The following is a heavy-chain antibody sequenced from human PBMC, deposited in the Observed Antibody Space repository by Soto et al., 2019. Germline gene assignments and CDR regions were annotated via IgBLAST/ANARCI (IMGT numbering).Heavy chain of an antibody. J-gene: IGHJ3*02. CDR2: INHSGST. D-gene: IGHD3-22*01. CDR1: GGSFSGYY. Sequence: SETLSLTCAVYGGSFSGYYWSWIRQPPGKGLEWSGEINHSGSTNYNPSLKSRVTISVDTSKNQFSLKLSSVTAADTAVYYCARRSKSSSGPTGAFDIWGQGTMVTVS. CDR3: ARRSKSSSGPTGAFDI. V-gene: IGHV4-34*01.